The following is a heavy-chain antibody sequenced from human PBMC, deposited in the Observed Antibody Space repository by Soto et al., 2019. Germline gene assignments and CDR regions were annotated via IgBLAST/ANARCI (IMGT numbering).Heavy chain of an antibody. Sequence: EVQLLESGGGLVQPGGSLRLSCAASGFTFSSYAMSWVRQAPGKGLEWASAISGSGGSTYYADSVKGRFTISRDNSKNTLYLQMNSLRAEDTAVYYCAKDQGGYYYDSSGYYFDYWGQGTLVTVSS. CDR3: AKDQGGYYYDSSGYYFDY. J-gene: IGHJ4*02. CDR2: ISGSGGST. V-gene: IGHV3-23*01. CDR1: GFTFSSYA. D-gene: IGHD3-22*01.